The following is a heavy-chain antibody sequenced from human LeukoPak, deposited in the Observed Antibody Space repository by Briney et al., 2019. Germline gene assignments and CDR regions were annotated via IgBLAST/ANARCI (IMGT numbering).Heavy chain of an antibody. V-gene: IGHV3-48*03. CDR1: GFTFSSYE. CDR2: ISSSGSTI. Sequence: GGSLRLSCAASGFTFSSYEMNWVRQAPGKGLEWVSYISSSGSTIYYADSVKGRFTISRDNAKNSLYLQMNSLRAEDTAVYYCARDGGSSSWSPTYYYYYMDVWGKGTTVTVSS. CDR3: ARDGGSSSWSPTYYYYYMDV. J-gene: IGHJ6*03. D-gene: IGHD6-13*01.